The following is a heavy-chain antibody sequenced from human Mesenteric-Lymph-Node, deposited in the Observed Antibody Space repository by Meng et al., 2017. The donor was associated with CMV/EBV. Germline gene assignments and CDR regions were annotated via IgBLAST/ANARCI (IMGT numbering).Heavy chain of an antibody. CDR2: ISYDGSNK. J-gene: IGHJ3*02. CDR3: ARATLWLLDAFDI. D-gene: IGHD2-15*01. CDR1: GFTFSSYA. Sequence: GGSLRLSCAASGFTFSSYAMHWVRQAPGKGLEWVAVISYDGSNKYYADSVKGRFTISRDNSKNTLYLQMNSLRAEDTAVYYCARATLWLLDAFDIWGQGTMVTVSS. V-gene: IGHV3-30-3*01.